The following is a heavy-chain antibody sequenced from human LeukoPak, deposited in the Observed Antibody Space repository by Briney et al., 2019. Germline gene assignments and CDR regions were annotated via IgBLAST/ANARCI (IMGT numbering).Heavy chain of an antibody. CDR3: ARVLRHFDWSPFDY. Sequence: AGGSLTLSCAASGFTFDDYAMSWVRQGPGKGLKWVSGISWIGSSTGHADSVKGRFTISRDNARNSLYLQMNSLRAEDTAFYCCARVLRHFDWSPFDYWGQGILVTVSS. J-gene: IGHJ4*02. CDR1: GFTFDDYA. CDR2: ISWIGSST. D-gene: IGHD3-9*01. V-gene: IGHV3-20*04.